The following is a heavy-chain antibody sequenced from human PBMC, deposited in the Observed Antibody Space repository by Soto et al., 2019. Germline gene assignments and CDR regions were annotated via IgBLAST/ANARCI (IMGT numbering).Heavy chain of an antibody. CDR3: ARHPSRRYYDSSGYYYPLVYGMDV. J-gene: IGHJ6*02. Sequence: SETLSLTCTVSGGSISSGGYYWSWIRQHPGKGLEWIGYIYYSGSTYYNPSLKSRVTISVDTSKNQFSLKLSSVTAADTAVYYCARHPSRRYYDSSGYYYPLVYGMDVWGQGTTVPVSS. D-gene: IGHD3-22*01. CDR2: IYYSGST. V-gene: IGHV4-31*03. CDR1: GGSISSGGYY.